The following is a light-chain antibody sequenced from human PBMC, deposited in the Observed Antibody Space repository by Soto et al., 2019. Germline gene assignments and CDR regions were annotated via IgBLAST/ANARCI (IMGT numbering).Light chain of an antibody. CDR2: KAS. CDR1: QSISSW. CDR3: QQFNNYPWT. V-gene: IGKV1-5*03. Sequence: DIQMTQSPSTLSASVGERVTITCRDSQSISSWLAWYQQKPGKAPKLLIYKASSLESGVPSRFSGSGSGTEFTLTISSLQPDDFATYYCQQFNNYPWTFGQGTRVEIK. J-gene: IGKJ1*01.